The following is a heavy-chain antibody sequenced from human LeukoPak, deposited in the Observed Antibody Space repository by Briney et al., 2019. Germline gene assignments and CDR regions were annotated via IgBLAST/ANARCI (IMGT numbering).Heavy chain of an antibody. V-gene: IGHV3-23*01. Sequence: GGSLRLSCAASGFTFSSYAMTWVRQAPGKGLEWVSGISSSGDSTHYADSVKGRFTISRDNSKNTLYLQMNSVRAEDTAVYYCAKDQLTVVRGVFDYWGQGTLVTVSS. CDR3: AKDQLTVVRGVFDY. CDR1: GFTFSSYA. J-gene: IGHJ4*02. CDR2: ISSSGDST. D-gene: IGHD3-10*01.